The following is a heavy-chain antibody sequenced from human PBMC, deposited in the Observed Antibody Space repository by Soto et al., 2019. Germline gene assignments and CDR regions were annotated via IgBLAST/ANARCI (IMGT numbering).Heavy chain of an antibody. J-gene: IGHJ6*02. Sequence: SVKVSCKASGGTFSSYTISWVRQAPGQGLEWMGRIIPILGIANYAQKFQGRVTITADKSTSTAYMELSSLRSEDTAVYYCAGDRDYGDYELGYYYGMDVWGQGTTVTVSS. CDR3: AGDRDYGDYELGYYYGMDV. CDR1: GGTFSSYT. D-gene: IGHD4-17*01. V-gene: IGHV1-69*04. CDR2: IIPILGIA.